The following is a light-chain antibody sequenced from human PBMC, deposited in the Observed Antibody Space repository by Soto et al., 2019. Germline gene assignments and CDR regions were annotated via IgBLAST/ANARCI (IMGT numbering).Light chain of an antibody. CDR3: RRSLPGRSA. CDR2: AAS. V-gene: IGKV1-39*01. CDR1: QAIIRH. Sequence: TYSAAALSASVADGVTITCRASQAIIRHLNWYQHKPGRAPRLLIYAASTLQSGVPSRFTVCGSGADIPLTSTVLPPEQFPTSYRRRSLPGRSAIGQGTLLEVK. J-gene: IGKJ5*01.